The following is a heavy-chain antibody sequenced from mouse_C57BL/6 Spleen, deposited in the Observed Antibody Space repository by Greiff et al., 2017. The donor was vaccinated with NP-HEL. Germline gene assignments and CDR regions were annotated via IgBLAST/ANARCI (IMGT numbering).Heavy chain of an antibody. D-gene: IGHD2-4*01. Sequence: VQLQQSGAELVKPGASVKMSCKASGYTFTSYWITWVKQRPGQGLEWIGDIYPGSGSTNYNEKFKSKATLTVDTSSSTAYMQLSSLTSEDSAVYYCARSLYDYDEGAFAYWGQGTLVTVSA. J-gene: IGHJ3*01. CDR1: GYTFTSYW. V-gene: IGHV1-55*01. CDR2: IYPGSGST. CDR3: ARSLYDYDEGAFAY.